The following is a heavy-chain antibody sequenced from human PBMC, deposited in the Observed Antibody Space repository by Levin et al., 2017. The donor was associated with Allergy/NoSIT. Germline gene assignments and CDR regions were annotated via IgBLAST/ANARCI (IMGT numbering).Heavy chain of an antibody. Sequence: SVKVSCKASGGTFSSYPISWVRQAPGQGLEWMGRIIPILGIANYAQKFQGRVTITADKSTSTAYMELSSLRSEDTAVYYCARGVSSSWPDAFDIWGQGTMVTVSS. J-gene: IGHJ3*02. V-gene: IGHV1-69*04. CDR2: IIPILGIA. CDR3: ARGVSSSWPDAFDI. CDR1: GGTFSSYP. D-gene: IGHD6-13*01.